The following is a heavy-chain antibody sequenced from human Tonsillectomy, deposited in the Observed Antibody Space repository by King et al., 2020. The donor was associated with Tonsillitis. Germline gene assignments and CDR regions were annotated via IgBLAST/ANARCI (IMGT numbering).Heavy chain of an antibody. V-gene: IGHV3-30*03. J-gene: IGHJ6*02. Sequence: VQLVESGGGVVQPGGSLTLSCTTSGFIFRTYSMHWIRQAPGKGLEWVALISFEGSTKFYADPVKGRLTISRDNSANRHFLHMDSLSVEDTDVYYCAIDLCPVPGHPSYSGVDVWDRGPTGTVS. CDR1: GFIFRTYS. D-gene: IGHD6-19*01. CDR2: ISFEGSTK. CDR3: AIDLCPVPGHPSYSGVDV.